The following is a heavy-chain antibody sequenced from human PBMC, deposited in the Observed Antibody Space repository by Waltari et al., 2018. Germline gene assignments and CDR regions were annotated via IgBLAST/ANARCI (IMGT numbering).Heavy chain of an antibody. V-gene: IGHV4-59*11. J-gene: IGHJ5*02. CDR1: GGSISSQY. CDR2: IYYSGIT. D-gene: IGHD3-10*01. Sequence: QVQLQESGPGLVKPSENLSLTCTVSGGSISSQYWGWIRQPTGKGLEWIGYIYYSGITNYNPSLKSRVTISVDTSKNQFSLKLSSVTAADTAVYYCARADYYGSGSYVWFDPWGQGTLVTVSS. CDR3: ARADYYGSGSYVWFDP.